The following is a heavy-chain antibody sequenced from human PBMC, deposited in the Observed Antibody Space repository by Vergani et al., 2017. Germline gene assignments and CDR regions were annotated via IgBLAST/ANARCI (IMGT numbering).Heavy chain of an antibody. Sequence: QVQLQESGPGMLKPSQTLSLTCTVSGGSISSGGYYWSWIRQHPGKGLEWIGYISYSGSTYYNPSLKSRVTISVDTSKNQFSLKLSSVTAADTAVYFCERGSVVYAIIDYWGQGTLVTVSS. D-gene: IGHD2-8*01. CDR2: ISYSGST. CDR1: GGSISSGGYY. CDR3: ERGSVVYAIIDY. V-gene: IGHV4-31*03. J-gene: IGHJ4*02.